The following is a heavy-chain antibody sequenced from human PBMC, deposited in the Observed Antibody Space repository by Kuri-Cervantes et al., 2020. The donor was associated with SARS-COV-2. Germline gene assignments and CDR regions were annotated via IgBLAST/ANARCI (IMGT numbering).Heavy chain of an antibody. Sequence: SETLSLTCAVYGGSFSGYYWSWIRQPPGKGLEWIGEINHSGSTNYNPSLKSRVTISVDTSKNQFSLKLSSVTAADTAVYYCARLEKRLLWFGDLSGVFDYWGQGALVTVSS. J-gene: IGHJ4*02. CDR1: GGSFSGYY. V-gene: IGHV4-34*01. CDR3: ARLEKRLLWFGDLSGVFDY. CDR2: INHSGST. D-gene: IGHD3-10*01.